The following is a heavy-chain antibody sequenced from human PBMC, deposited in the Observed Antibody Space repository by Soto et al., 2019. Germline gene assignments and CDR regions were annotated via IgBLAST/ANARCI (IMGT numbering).Heavy chain of an antibody. CDR2: IYWDDDK. CDR3: AHFPAAGLYYFDY. V-gene: IGHV2-5*02. J-gene: IGHJ4*02. D-gene: IGHD6-13*01. CDR1: GFSLSTSGVG. Sequence: QITLKESGPTLVKPTQTLTLTCTFSGFSLSTSGVGVGWIRQPPGKALEWLALIYWDDDKRYSPSLKSRLTIHKGPPQKPVVPKITNMDPVDTATYYCAHFPAAGLYYFDYWGQGTLVTVSS.